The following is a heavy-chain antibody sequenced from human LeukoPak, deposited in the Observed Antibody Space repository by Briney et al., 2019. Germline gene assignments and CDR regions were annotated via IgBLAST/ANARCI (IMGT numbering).Heavy chain of an antibody. CDR1: GGSISSHY. J-gene: IGHJ6*03. CDR2: IYYSGST. Sequence: SETLSLTCTVSGGSISSHYWRWIRQPPGKGLEWIGYIYYSGSTNYNPSLKSRVTISVDTSKNQFSLKLSSVTAADTAVYYCATAAPGGPYYMDVWGKGTTVTVSS. V-gene: IGHV4-59*11. CDR3: ATAAPGGPYYMDV.